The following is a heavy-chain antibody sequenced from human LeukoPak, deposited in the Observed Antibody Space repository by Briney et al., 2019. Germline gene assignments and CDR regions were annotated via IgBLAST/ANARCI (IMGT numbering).Heavy chain of an antibody. CDR3: AKDRGDIVVVPAATHAFDI. V-gene: IGHV3-23*01. CDR2: ISGSGAST. J-gene: IGHJ3*02. Sequence: GGSVRLSCAASGFNFSSYPMRCVRHAPGKALEWVSAISGSGASTYYADSVKGRFTISRDNSKNTLYLQMNSLSAEDTAVYYCAKDRGDIVVVPAATHAFDIWGQGTMVTVSS. CDR1: GFNFSSYP. D-gene: IGHD2-2*01.